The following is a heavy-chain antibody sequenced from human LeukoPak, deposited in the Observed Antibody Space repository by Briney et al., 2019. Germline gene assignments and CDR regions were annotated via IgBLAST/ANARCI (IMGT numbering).Heavy chain of an antibody. Sequence: GGSLRLSCAASGFTFSSYWMHWVRQGPGKGLVWVSRISSDGRTTSYADSVKGRFTISRDNAKNTLYLQMNSLRVEDTAVYYCASDSRYYYDSRNYDNVAFDMWGQGTMVTVSS. CDR2: ISSDGRTT. V-gene: IGHV3-74*01. CDR3: ASDSRYYYDSRNYDNVAFDM. CDR1: GFTFSSYW. D-gene: IGHD3-10*01. J-gene: IGHJ3*02.